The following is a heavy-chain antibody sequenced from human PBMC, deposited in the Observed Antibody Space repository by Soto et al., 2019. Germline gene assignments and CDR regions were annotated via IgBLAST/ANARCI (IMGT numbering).Heavy chain of an antibody. CDR3: AKDINSSGWYSLDY. J-gene: IGHJ4*02. V-gene: IGHV3-43*01. D-gene: IGHD6-19*01. CDR2: ISWDGAGT. Sequence: PGGSLRLSCAASGFTFDDYTMHWVRQAPGKGLEWVSLISWDGAGTYYADSVKGRFTISRDNSKNSLYPQMNSLRTEDTALYYCAKDINSSGWYSLDYWGQGTLVTVSS. CDR1: GFTFDDYT.